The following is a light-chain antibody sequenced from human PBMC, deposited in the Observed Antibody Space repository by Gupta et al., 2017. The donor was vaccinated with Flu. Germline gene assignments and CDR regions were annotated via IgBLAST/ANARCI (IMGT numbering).Light chain of an antibody. CDR1: QSVSSY. Sequence: EIVLTQSPATLSLSPGERATLSCRASQSVSSYLAWYQQKPCQAPRLLIYDASNRATGSPARFSGSGSGTDFTLTVSCLEPEDFAVYYCQQRSNWPYTFGQGTKLEIK. CDR3: QQRSNWPYT. J-gene: IGKJ2*01. V-gene: IGKV3-11*01. CDR2: DAS.